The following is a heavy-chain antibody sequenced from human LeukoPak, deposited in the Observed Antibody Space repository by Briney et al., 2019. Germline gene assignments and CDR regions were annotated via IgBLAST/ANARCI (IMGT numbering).Heavy chain of an antibody. D-gene: IGHD3-3*01. J-gene: IGHJ6*03. CDR2: INQDGSEK. V-gene: IGHV3-7*01. Sequence: GGSLRLSCAASGFTFSSYSMNWVRQAPGKGLEWVANINQDGSEKYYADSVKGRFTISRDNAENSLSLQMNSLRAEDTAVYHCARAFGDFWSGYYPSYYNYYMDVWGKGTTVTVSS. CDR3: ARAFGDFWSGYYPSYYNYYMDV. CDR1: GFTFSSYS.